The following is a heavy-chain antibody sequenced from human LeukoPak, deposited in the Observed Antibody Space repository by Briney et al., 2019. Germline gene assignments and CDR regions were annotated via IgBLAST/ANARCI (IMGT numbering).Heavy chain of an antibody. CDR2: IYYSGST. Sequence: SETLSLTCTASGCSISGYDWSWIRQPPGEGLEWIGYIYYSGSTNYNPSLKSRVTISVDTSKNQFSLKLSSVTAADTAVYYCARGRNWYSFDYWGQGTLVTVSS. J-gene: IGHJ4*02. V-gene: IGHV4-59*01. CDR3: ARGRNWYSFDY. D-gene: IGHD1-20*01. CDR1: GCSISGYD.